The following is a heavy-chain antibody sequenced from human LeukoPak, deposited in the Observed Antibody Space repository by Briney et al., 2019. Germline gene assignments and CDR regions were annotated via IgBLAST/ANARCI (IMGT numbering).Heavy chain of an antibody. CDR3: TRGGTVTTAYYDPMDV. Sequence: SVKVSCKASGGTFSSYAISWVRQAPGQGLEWMGGIIPIFGTANYAQKFQGRVTITADESTSTAYMELSSLRSEDTAVYYCTRGGTVTTAYYDPMDVWGQGTTVTVSS. CDR2: IIPIFGTA. CDR1: GGTFSSYA. V-gene: IGHV1-69*13. D-gene: IGHD4-17*01. J-gene: IGHJ6*02.